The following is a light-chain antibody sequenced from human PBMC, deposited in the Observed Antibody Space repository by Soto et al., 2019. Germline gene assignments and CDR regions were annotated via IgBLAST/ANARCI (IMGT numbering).Light chain of an antibody. Sequence: QSALTQPASVSGSPGQSITISCTGTSSDVGSYNLVSWYQQHQGKALKLMIYEGSKRPSGVSNRFSGSKSGNTASLTISGLQFEDEADYYCCSYAGSSTYVFGTGTKVTVL. CDR1: SSDVGSYNL. CDR2: EGS. CDR3: CSYAGSSTYV. J-gene: IGLJ1*01. V-gene: IGLV2-23*01.